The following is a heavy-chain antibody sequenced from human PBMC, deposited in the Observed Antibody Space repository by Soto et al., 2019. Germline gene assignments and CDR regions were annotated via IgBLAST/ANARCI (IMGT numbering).Heavy chain of an antibody. J-gene: IGHJ5*02. D-gene: IGHD2-15*01. CDR1: GDSVSSNSAA. CDR3: ARAYCSGGSCCAWSNWSDP. CDR2: TYYRSKWYN. Sequence: QVQLQQSGPGLVKPSQTLSLTCAISGDSVSSNSAAWNWIRQSPSRGLEWLGRTYYRSKWYNDYAVSVKSRITINPDTSKNQVSLQLNSVTPEDTAVYYCARAYCSGGSCCAWSNWSDPWGQGTLVTVSS. V-gene: IGHV6-1*01.